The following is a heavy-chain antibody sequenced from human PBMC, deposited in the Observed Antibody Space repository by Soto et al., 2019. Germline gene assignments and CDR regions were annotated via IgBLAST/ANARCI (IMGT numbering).Heavy chain of an antibody. CDR1: GFTFSSYA. CDR2: ISGSGGST. J-gene: IGHJ4*02. V-gene: IGHV3-23*01. Sequence: GGSLRLACAASGFTFSSYAMSWVRQAPGKGLEWVSAISGSGGSTYYADSVKGRFTISRDNSKNTLYLQMNSLRAEDTAVYYCAKRAQGSEWSEYFDYWGQGTLVTVSS. CDR3: AKRAQGSEWSEYFDY. D-gene: IGHD2-8*01.